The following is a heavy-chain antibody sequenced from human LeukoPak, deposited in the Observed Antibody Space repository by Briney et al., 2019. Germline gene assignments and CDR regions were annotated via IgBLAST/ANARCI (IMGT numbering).Heavy chain of an antibody. CDR3: ARWDEGGCSSTSCSRDYYYYMDV. Sequence: GESLKISCKGSGYSFTSYWIGWVRQMPGKGLEWMGIIYPGDSDTRYSPSFQGQVTISADKSISTAYLQWSSLKASDTAMYYCARWDEGGCSSTSCSRDYYYYMDVWGKGTTVTVSS. CDR1: GYSFTSYW. CDR2: IYPGDSDT. D-gene: IGHD2-2*01. V-gene: IGHV5-51*01. J-gene: IGHJ6*03.